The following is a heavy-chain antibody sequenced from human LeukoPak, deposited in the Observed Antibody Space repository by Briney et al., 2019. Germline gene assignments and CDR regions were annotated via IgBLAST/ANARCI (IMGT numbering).Heavy chain of an antibody. D-gene: IGHD5-12*01. V-gene: IGHV3-21*04. J-gene: IGHJ4*02. CDR3: ASGADIVASVFDY. Sequence: GGSLRLSCAASGFTFSSYSMNWVRQAPGKGLEWVSSISSSSSYIYYADSVKGRFTISRDNAKNSLYLQMNSLRAEDTAVYYCASGADIVASVFDYWGQGTLVTVSS. CDR1: GFTFSSYS. CDR2: ISSSSSYI.